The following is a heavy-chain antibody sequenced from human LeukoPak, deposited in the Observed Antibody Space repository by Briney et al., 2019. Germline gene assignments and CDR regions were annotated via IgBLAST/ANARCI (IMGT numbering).Heavy chain of an antibody. CDR1: GFNFSIYA. CDR2: LSDSGEIT. J-gene: IGHJ3*01. V-gene: IGHV3-23*01. D-gene: IGHD3-10*01. CDR3: AKGRFYYDSGSPLSL. Sequence: GGSLRLSCVASGFNFSIYAMSWVRQAPGKGLQWVSLLSDSGEITYYTDSVKGRFTISRDNSNNTLHLHMTSLRAEDTAVYYCAKGRFYYDSGSPLSLWGQGTMVTVSS.